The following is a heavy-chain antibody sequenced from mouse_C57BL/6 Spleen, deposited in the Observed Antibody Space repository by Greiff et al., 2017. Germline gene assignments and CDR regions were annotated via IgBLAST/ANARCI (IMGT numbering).Heavy chain of an antibody. Sequence: QVQLQQSGPELVKPGASVKISCKASGYAFSSSWMNWVKQRPGKGLEWIGRIYPGDGDTNYNGKFKGKATLTADKSSSTAYMQLSSLTSEASAVYFCAIDSSGYYFGYGGKGTTLTVSS. V-gene: IGHV1-82*01. CDR1: GYAFSSSW. D-gene: IGHD3-2*02. J-gene: IGHJ2*01. CDR3: AIDSSGYYFGY. CDR2: IYPGDGDT.